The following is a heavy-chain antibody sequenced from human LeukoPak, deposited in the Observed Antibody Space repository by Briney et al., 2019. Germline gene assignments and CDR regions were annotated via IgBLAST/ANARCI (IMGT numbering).Heavy chain of an antibody. Sequence: GESLKISCKGSGYSFTSYWIGWGRQMPRKGLGWMGIIYPGDSDTRYSPSFQGQVTISADKSISTAYLQWSSLKASDTAMYYCAIGYCSSTSCYPGDYWGQGTLVTVSS. D-gene: IGHD2-2*01. CDR1: GYSFTSYW. J-gene: IGHJ4*02. CDR2: IYPGDSDT. V-gene: IGHV5-51*01. CDR3: AIGYCSSTSCYPGDY.